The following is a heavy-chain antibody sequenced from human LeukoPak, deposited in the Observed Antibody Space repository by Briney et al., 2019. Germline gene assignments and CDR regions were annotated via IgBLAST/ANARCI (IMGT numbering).Heavy chain of an antibody. J-gene: IGHJ4*02. D-gene: IGHD3-9*01. V-gene: IGHV3-23*01. Sequence: GGSLRLSCAASGLTFSSYAMSWVRQAPGKGLEWVSGIGGSGGKTYYADSVKCRFTISRDNYKNTLYLQMNSLRAEDTAVYYCAKSMDILTGYLWSLDYWGQGTLVTVSS. CDR2: IGGSGGKT. CDR3: AKSMDILTGYLWSLDY. CDR1: GLTFSSYA.